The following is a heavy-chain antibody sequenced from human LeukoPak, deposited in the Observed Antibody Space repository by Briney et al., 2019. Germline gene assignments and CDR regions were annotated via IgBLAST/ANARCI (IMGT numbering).Heavy chain of an antibody. CDR1: GYTFTSYY. D-gene: IGHD2-15*01. CDR2: INPSGGST. V-gene: IGHV1-46*01. J-gene: IGHJ4*02. Sequence: ASVKASCKASGYTFTSYYMHWVRQAPGQGLEWMGIINPSGGSTSYAQKFQGRVTMTRDTSTSTVYMELSSLRSEDTAVYYCARETIVVVVAATLKFFDYWGQGTLVTVSS. CDR3: ARETIVVVVAATLKFFDY.